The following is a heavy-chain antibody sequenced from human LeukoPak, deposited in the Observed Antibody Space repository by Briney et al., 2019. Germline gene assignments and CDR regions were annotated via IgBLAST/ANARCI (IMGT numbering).Heavy chain of an antibody. Sequence: SETLSLTXTVSGGSISSYYWSWIRQAPGKGLEWIGYIYYSGSTNYNPSLKSRVTISVDTSKNQFSLKLSSVTAADTAVYYCARGTNYDFWSGYQYYYYYYMDVWGKGTTVTVSS. CDR1: GGSISSYY. V-gene: IGHV4-59*01. D-gene: IGHD3-3*01. J-gene: IGHJ6*03. CDR2: IYYSGST. CDR3: ARGTNYDFWSGYQYYYYYYMDV.